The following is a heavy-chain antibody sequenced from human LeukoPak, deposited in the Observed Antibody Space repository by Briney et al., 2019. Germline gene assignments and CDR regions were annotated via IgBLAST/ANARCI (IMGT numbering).Heavy chain of an antibody. V-gene: IGHV1-2*02. Sequence: ASVKVSCKASGGTFSSYAISWVRQAPGQGLEWMGWINPNSGGTNYAQKFQGRVTMTRDTSISTAYMELSRLRSDDTAVYYCANYGVSQVWGQGTLVTVSS. CDR1: GGTFSSYA. D-gene: IGHD4-17*01. CDR2: INPNSGGT. J-gene: IGHJ4*02. CDR3: ANYGVSQV.